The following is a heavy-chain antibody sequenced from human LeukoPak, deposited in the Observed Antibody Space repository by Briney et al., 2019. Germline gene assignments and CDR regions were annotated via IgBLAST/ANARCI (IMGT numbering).Heavy chain of an antibody. J-gene: IGHJ4*02. V-gene: IGHV4-39*01. Sequence: PSETLSLTCTVSGGSISSYYWGWIRQPPGKGLEWIGSIYYSGSTYYNPSLKSRVTISVDTSKNQFSLKLSSVTAADTAVYYCARYRLGATPDYWGQGTLVTVSS. CDR1: GGSISSYY. D-gene: IGHD1-26*01. CDR3: ARYRLGATPDY. CDR2: IYYSGST.